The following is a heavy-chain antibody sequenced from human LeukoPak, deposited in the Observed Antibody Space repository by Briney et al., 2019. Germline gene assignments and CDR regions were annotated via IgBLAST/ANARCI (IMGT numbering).Heavy chain of an antibody. V-gene: IGHV4-4*07. CDR1: GGSISLSF. J-gene: IGHJ4*02. CDR3: ARDAGSGWYYFDS. D-gene: IGHD6-19*01. CDR2: LYPSGRT. Sequence: KSSETLSLTCTVSGGSISLSFWSWLRQPAGKGLEWVGRLYPSGRTENNPSLKSRVSISLDAPKSQFSLRLTSVTAADTAVYFCARDAGSGWYYFDSWGQGTRVTVSS.